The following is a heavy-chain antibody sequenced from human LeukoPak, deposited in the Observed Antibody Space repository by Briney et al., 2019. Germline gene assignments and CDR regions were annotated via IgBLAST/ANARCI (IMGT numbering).Heavy chain of an antibody. V-gene: IGHV1-46*01. D-gene: IGHD3-3*01. CDR1: GYTFTSYY. Sequence: APVKVSCKASGYTFTSYYMHWVRQAPGQGLEWMGIINPSGGSTSYAQKFQGRVTMTRDTSTSTVYMELSSLRSEDTAVYYCARGKERFWSGYLFDYWGQGTLVTVSS. CDR3: ARGKERFWSGYLFDY. J-gene: IGHJ4*02. CDR2: INPSGGST.